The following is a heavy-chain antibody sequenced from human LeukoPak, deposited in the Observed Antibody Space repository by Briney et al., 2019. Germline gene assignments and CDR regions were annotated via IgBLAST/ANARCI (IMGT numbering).Heavy chain of an antibody. CDR2: ISSSSSYI. J-gene: IGHJ6*02. V-gene: IGHV3-21*01. D-gene: IGHD4-23*01. Sequence: GGSLRLSCAASGFTFSSYSMNWVRQAPGKGLEWASSISSSSSYIYYADSVKGRFTISRDNAKNSLYLQMNSLRAEDTAVYYCASPTGGNSYYYGMDVWGQGTTVTVSS. CDR1: GFTFSSYS. CDR3: ASPTGGNSYYYGMDV.